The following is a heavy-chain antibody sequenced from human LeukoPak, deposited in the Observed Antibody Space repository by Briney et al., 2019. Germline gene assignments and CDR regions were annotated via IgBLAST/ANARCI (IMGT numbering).Heavy chain of an antibody. CDR2: IIPILGIA. D-gene: IGHD3-22*01. CDR1: GGTFSSYA. V-gene: IGHV1-69*04. Sequence: ASVKVSCKASGGTFSSYAISWVGQAPGQGLEWMGRIIPILGIANYAQKFQGRVTITADKSTSTAYMELSSLRSEDTAVYYCARVGGYDSSGAPDYWGQGTLATVSS. CDR3: ARVGGYDSSGAPDY. J-gene: IGHJ4*02.